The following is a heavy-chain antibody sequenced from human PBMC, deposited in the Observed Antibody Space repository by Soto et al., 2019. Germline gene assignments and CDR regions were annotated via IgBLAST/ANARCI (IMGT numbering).Heavy chain of an antibody. Sequence: SETLSLTCTVSGGSIRSYDXSWIRQPPGKGLEWIGYISYSGSTDYNPSLKSRATISLDTSKNQLSLKLTSVTTADTAVYYCARGNLYFDNWGQGTLVTVSS. CDR1: GGSIRSYD. CDR2: ISYSGST. J-gene: IGHJ4*02. V-gene: IGHV4-59*01. CDR3: ARGNLYFDN.